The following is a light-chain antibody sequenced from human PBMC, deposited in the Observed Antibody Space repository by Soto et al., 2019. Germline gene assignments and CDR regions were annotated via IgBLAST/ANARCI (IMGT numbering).Light chain of an antibody. V-gene: IGKV1-5*01. Sequence: DVHMTQSPSSLSASVGDRVTITCRASESIATWLAWYQQKPGQAPKLLIYDASGLESGVPSRFSGGGSGTEFTLTISGLQPEDFATYYCHQYNSYFGPGTKLEI. CDR2: DAS. CDR1: ESIATW. J-gene: IGKJ2*01. CDR3: HQYNSY.